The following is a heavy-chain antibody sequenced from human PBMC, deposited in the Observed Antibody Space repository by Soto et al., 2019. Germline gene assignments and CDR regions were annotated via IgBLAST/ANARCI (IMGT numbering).Heavy chain of an antibody. CDR3: AREGILWFGGHNWFDP. D-gene: IGHD3-10*01. CDR1: GGSISSGGYY. CDR2: IYYSGST. Sequence: QVQLQESGPGLVKPSQTLSLTCTVSGGSISSGGYYWSWIRQPPGKGLEWIGYIYYSGSTYYNPSLKSRVTISVDTSKNQFSLKLSSVTAADTAVYYCAREGILWFGGHNWFDPWGQGTLVTVSS. V-gene: IGHV4-31*03. J-gene: IGHJ5*02.